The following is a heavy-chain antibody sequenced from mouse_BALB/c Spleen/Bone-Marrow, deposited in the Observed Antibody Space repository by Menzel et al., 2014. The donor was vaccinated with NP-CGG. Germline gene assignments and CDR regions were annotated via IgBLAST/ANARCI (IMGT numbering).Heavy chain of an antibody. V-gene: IGHV1-14*01. CDR2: IIPSNDVT. Sequence: VQLQQSGPELVKPGASVKVSCKASGYTFTSYVMHWVKQKPGQGLEWIGYIIPSNDVTKYNEKFKGKATLTSDKSSSTAYMELSSLTSEDSAVYYCARKRGGAMDYWGPGTSVTVSS. CDR3: ARKRGGAMDY. CDR1: GYTFTSYV. J-gene: IGHJ4*01.